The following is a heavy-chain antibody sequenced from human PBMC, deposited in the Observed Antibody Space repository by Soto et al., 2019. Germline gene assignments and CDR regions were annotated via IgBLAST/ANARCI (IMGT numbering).Heavy chain of an antibody. J-gene: IGHJ1*01. Sequence: QVQLLQSGAEVKKAGASVKVSCKASGYTFTSYYIHWLRQAPGQGLEWLGIINPDGGTANYAQKFQGRVTMTRDTSKKSVYMELSNLRSEDAAVYYCVRDDHLPRPAQFFQNWGQGTRVSVSS. CDR3: VRDDHLPRPAQFFQN. CDR1: GYTFTSYY. V-gene: IGHV1-46*03. CDR2: INPDGGTA.